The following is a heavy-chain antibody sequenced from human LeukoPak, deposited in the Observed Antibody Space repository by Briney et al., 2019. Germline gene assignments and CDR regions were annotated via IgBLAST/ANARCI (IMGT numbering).Heavy chain of an antibody. CDR1: GFSLSTSGMC. J-gene: IGHJ4*02. Sequence: SGPTLVNPTQTLTLTFTFSGFSLSTSGMCESWIRQPPRKALEWLARIDWDDDKFYSTSLKTRLTISKDTSKNQVVLTMTNVDPVDTATYYCARRYYYDSRGYYPLYDYWGQGTLVTVSS. CDR2: IDWDDDK. D-gene: IGHD3-22*01. CDR3: ARRYYYDSRGYYPLYDY. V-gene: IGHV2-70*17.